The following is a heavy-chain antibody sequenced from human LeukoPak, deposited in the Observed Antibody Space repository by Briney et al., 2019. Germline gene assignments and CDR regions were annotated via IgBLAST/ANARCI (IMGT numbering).Heavy chain of an antibody. V-gene: IGHV6-1*01. J-gene: IGHJ6*03. D-gene: IGHD3-22*01. CDR2: TYYRSKWYN. CDR1: GDSVSSNSAA. CDR3: ARDYDKSGGSYYYYMDV. Sequence: SQTLSLTCAISGDSVSSNSAAWNWIRQSPSRGLEWLGRTYYRSKWYNDYAVSVKSRITINPDTSKNQFSLQLSSVTAADTAVYYCARDYDKSGGSYYYYMDVWGRGTTVTVSS.